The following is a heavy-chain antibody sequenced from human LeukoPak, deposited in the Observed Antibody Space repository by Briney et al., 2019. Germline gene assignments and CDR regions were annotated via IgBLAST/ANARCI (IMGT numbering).Heavy chain of an antibody. V-gene: IGHV4-34*01. J-gene: IGHJ6*03. CDR3: ARRYCSGADCYGGDSYYYMDV. Sequence: SETLSLTCAVYGGSFSGYYWSWIRQPPGKGLEWIGEINHSGSTNYNPSLKSRVTISVDTSKNQFSLKLSSVTAADTAVYYCARRYCSGADCYGGDSYYYMDVWGKGTTVTISS. CDR2: INHSGST. D-gene: IGHD2-2*01. CDR1: GGSFSGYY.